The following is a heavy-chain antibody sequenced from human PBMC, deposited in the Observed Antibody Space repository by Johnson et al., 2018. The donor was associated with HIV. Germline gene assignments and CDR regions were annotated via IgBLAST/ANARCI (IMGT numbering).Heavy chain of an antibody. CDR3: ARWGRWELGDAFDI. V-gene: IGHV3-30*04. CDR2: ISYDGSNK. Sequence: QMLLVESGGGVVQPGRSLRLSCAASGFTFSSYAMHWVRQAPGKGLEWVAVISYDGSNKYFADSVKGRFTISRDNSKNTLHLQMNSLRPEDTAVYYCARWGRWELGDAFDIWGQGTMVTVSS. D-gene: IGHD1-26*01. J-gene: IGHJ3*02. CDR1: GFTFSSYA.